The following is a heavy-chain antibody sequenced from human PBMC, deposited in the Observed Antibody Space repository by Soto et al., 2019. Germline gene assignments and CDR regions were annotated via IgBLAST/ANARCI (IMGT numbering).Heavy chain of an antibody. CDR2: ISSSSSYI. CDR1: GFTFSSYS. J-gene: IGHJ4*02. CDR3: ARGYSAADY. Sequence: EVQLVESGGGLVKPGGSLRLSCAASGFTFSSYSMNWVRQAPGKGLVWVSSISSSSSYIYYADSVKGRFTISRHNAKNSLYLQTNSLRAEDTAVYYCARGYSAADYWGQGTLVTVSS. D-gene: IGHD2-21*01. V-gene: IGHV3-21*01.